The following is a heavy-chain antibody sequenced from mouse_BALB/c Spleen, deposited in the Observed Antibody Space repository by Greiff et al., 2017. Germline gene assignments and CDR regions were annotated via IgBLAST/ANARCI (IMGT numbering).Heavy chain of an antibody. Sequence: EVQLQESGPELVKPGASVKMSCKASGYTFTSYVMHWVKQKPGQGLEWIGYINPYNDGTKYNEKFKGKATLTSDKSSSTAYMELSSLTSEDSAVYYCAGYYGSSYDWYFDVWGAGTTVTVSS. CDR3: AGYYGSSYDWYFDV. CDR1: GYTFTSYV. V-gene: IGHV1-14*01. CDR2: INPYNDGT. D-gene: IGHD1-1*01. J-gene: IGHJ1*01.